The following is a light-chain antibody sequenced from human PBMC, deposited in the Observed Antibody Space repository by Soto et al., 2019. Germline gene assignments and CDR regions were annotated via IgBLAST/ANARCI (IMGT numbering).Light chain of an antibody. CDR2: AAS. CDR3: QQSYSMPYT. V-gene: IGKV1-39*01. J-gene: IGKJ2*01. CDR1: QSISSF. Sequence: DLQMTQSPSSLSASVGDRVTITCRASQSISSFLNWYQQKPGNAPKYLIYAASMLRDGVPSRFSGSGSETHFTLTINSLQPEDFATYYCQQSYSMPYTFGQGTKLEIK.